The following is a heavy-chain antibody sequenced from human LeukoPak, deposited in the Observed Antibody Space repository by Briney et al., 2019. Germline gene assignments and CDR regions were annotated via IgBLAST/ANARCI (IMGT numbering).Heavy chain of an antibody. J-gene: IGHJ3*01. CDR3: ANVVGGYYPPVDAFDL. Sequence: GGSLRLSCAASGFTFRGFWMHWVRQPPGKGLVWVSRLNSNGSSISYADSVKGRFTISIDNAKKTLYLHMNSLRDEDTDMHFFANVVGGYYPPVDAFDLWGRGTMVTVSS. D-gene: IGHD3-22*01. CDR1: GFTFRGFW. CDR2: LNSNGSSI. V-gene: IGHV3-74*01.